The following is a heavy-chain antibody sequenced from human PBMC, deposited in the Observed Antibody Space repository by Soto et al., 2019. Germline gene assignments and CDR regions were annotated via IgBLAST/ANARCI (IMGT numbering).Heavy chain of an antibody. CDR2: ISAYNGNT. Sequence: ASVKVSCEASGYTFTSYGISWVRQAPGQGLEWMGWISAYNGNTNYAQKLQGRVTMTTDTSTSTAYMELRSLRSEDTAVYYCARDGYYDFWSGYRSDDYYYYGMDVWGQAPPVTVS. D-gene: IGHD3-3*01. V-gene: IGHV1-18*01. J-gene: IGHJ6*02. CDR1: GYTFTSYG. CDR3: ARDGYYDFWSGYRSDDYYYYGMDV.